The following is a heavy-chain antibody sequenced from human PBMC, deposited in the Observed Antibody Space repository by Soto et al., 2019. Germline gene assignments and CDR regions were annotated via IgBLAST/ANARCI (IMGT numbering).Heavy chain of an antibody. CDR3: ARGAIVAVPAALSSYHDYTNYRFDS. CDR1: AGTFRSYA. D-gene: IGHD2-15*01. Sequence: QVQLLQSGAEVKRSGTSVKVSCKAAAGTFRSYAMSWVRQAPGQGLEWMGGIIPMFAATKYAQRLQDRVTITADESTNTVYLALNSLTSEDTAIYYCARGAIVAVPAALSSYHDYTNYRFDSWGQGTLVTVSS. CDR2: IIPMFAAT. V-gene: IGHV1-69*01. J-gene: IGHJ4*02.